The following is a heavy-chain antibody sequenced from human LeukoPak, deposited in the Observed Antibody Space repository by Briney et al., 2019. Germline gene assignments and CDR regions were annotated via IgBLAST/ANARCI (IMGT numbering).Heavy chain of an antibody. D-gene: IGHD2-8*01. J-gene: IGHJ4*02. CDR1: GYIFTTYG. Sequence: ASVKVSCKASGYIFTTYGISWVRQAPGQGLEWMGWINPYEGNTNYAPKVQDRVTMTTDTSTSTVYMELRNLRSDDTAVYYCARHPLRYCSNGVCHLHYWGQGTLVTVSS. CDR2: INPYEGNT. CDR3: ARHPLRYCSNGVCHLHY. V-gene: IGHV1-18*01.